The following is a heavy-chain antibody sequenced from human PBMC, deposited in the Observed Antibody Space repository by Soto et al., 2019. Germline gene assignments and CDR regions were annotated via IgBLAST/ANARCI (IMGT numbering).Heavy chain of an antibody. CDR3: ARVRSSSDKRGVYDAFDI. V-gene: IGHV1-69*13. J-gene: IGHJ3*02. D-gene: IGHD6-6*01. Sequence: SVKVSCKASGGTFSSYAISWVRQAPGQGLEWMGGIIPIFGTANYAQKFQGRVTITADESTSTAYMELSSLRSEDTAVYYCARVRSSSDKRGVYDAFDIWGQGTMVTVSS. CDR1: GGTFSSYA. CDR2: IIPIFGTA.